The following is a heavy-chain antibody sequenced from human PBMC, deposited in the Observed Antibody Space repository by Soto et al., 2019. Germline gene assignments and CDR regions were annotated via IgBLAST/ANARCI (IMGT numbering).Heavy chain of an antibody. D-gene: IGHD5-12*01. CDR1: GYTFTSYG. Sequence: RASVKVSCKASGYTFTSYGISWVRKAPGQGLEWMGWISAYTGNTNYAQKLQGRVTMTTDTSTSTAYMELRSLRSDDTAGYYCARDVTFSGYDYGCFVCGSCLNWVGPWGQRTLVTVS. CDR3: ARDVTFSGYDYGCFVCGSCLNWVGP. CDR2: ISAYTGNT. J-gene: IGHJ5*02. V-gene: IGHV1-18*04.